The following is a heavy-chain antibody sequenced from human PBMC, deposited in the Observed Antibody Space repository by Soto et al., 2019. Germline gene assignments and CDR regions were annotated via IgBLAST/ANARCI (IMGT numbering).Heavy chain of an antibody. J-gene: IGHJ4*02. V-gene: IGHV5-10-1*01. CDR3: ARHHASYSSSWSAY. D-gene: IGHD6-13*01. CDR1: GYSFTDYW. Sequence: EVQLVQSGAEVKKPGESLRISCQGSGYSFTDYWITWVRQMPGKGLEWMGKIDPSDSYINYNPSFQGQVIFSADKSLSTAYLQWSSLKASDSATYYCARHHASYSSSWSAYWGQGTLVSVSS. CDR2: IDPSDSYI.